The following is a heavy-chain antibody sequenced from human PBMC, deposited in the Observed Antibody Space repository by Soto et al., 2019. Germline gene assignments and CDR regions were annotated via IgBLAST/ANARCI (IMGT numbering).Heavy chain of an antibody. V-gene: IGHV3-21*01. CDR2: ISSSSSYI. D-gene: IGHD4-17*01. Sequence: PGGSLRLSCAASGFTFSSYSMNWVRQAPGKGLEWVSSISSSSSYIYYADSVKGRFTISRDNAKNSLYLQMNSLRAEDTAVYYCARARTVTSLWGYYYYMDVWGKGTTVTVSS. CDR3: ARARTVTSLWGYYYYMDV. CDR1: GFTFSSYS. J-gene: IGHJ6*03.